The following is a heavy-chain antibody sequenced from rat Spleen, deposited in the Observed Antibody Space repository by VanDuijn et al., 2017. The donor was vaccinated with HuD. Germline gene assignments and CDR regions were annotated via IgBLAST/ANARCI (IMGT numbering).Heavy chain of an antibody. CDR3: TTDYGYTYGYVMDA. J-gene: IGHJ4*01. CDR2: ISYDGGST. D-gene: IGHD1-9*01. CDR1: GFTFSDYY. V-gene: IGHV5-20*01. Sequence: EVQLVESGGGLVQPGRSLKLSCAASGFTFSDYYMAWVRQAPTKGLEGVASISYDGGSTYYRDSVKGRFPIPRENAKSSLYLQMDSLRSEDTATYYCTTDYGYTYGYVMDAWGQGASVTVSS.